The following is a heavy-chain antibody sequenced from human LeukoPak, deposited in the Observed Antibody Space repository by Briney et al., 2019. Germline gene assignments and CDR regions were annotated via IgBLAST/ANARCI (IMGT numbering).Heavy chain of an antibody. V-gene: IGHV4-4*09. CDR3: VRKAANSGAFDV. CDR1: GGSTSTYY. D-gene: IGHD6-25*01. Sequence: SGTLSLTCTVSGGSTSTYYWSWIRQPPGKGLEWIGYIFHNGNTNYNPSLKSRVTILVDRSKNQFSLKLSSVTAADTAVYYCVRKAANSGAFDVWALGTLVTVSS. J-gene: IGHJ3*01. CDR2: IFHNGNT.